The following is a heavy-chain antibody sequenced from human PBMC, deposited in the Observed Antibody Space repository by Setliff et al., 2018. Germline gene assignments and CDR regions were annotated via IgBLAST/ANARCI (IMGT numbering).Heavy chain of an antibody. Sequence: ETLSLTCTVSGASINSGSNYWGWIRQPPGKGLEWIGRIHYRGTTYSNASLASRLTLSVDTSKNQFSLKLTSVTASDTAVYYCARTGTYRYFDSWGQGIRVTVS. V-gene: IGHV4-39*01. CDR1: GASINSGSNY. CDR3: ARTGTYRYFDS. CDR2: IHYRGTT. J-gene: IGHJ4*02. D-gene: IGHD1-7*01.